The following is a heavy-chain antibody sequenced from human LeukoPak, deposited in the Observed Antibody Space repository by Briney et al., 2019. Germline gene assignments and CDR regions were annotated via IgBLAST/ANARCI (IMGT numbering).Heavy chain of an antibody. Sequence: SGTTLVKHTQTPTLTCTFSGFSLSSSGVGVGWIRQPPGKALEWLALIYWDDDKRYSSSLRSRLTITKDTSKNQVVLTVTNMDPVDTATYYCARTPAEKWLVALDYWGQGTLVTVSS. D-gene: IGHD6-19*01. CDR2: IYWDDDK. J-gene: IGHJ4*02. CDR3: ARTPAEKWLVALDY. V-gene: IGHV2-5*02. CDR1: GFSLSSSGVG.